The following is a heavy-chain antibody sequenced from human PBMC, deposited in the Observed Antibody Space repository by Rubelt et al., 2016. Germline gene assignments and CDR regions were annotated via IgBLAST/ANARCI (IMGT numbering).Heavy chain of an antibody. D-gene: IGHD2-21*01. J-gene: IGHJ4*02. Sequence: GFTFSSYGMHWVRQAPGKGLEWVAVISYDGSNKYYADSVKGRFTISRDNSKNTLYLQMDSLRLEDTAVYSCAREYSSYYFDYWGLGTLVAVSS. CDR1: GFTFSSYG. CDR2: ISYDGSNK. V-gene: IGHV3-30*03. CDR3: AREYSSYYFDY.